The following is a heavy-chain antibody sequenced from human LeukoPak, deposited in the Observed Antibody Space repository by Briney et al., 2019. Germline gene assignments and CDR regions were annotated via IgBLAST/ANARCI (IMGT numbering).Heavy chain of an antibody. J-gene: IGHJ5*02. CDR3: AVAGANEGNWFDP. CDR1: GGSISSGGYY. Sequence: NPSETLSLTCTVSGGSISSGGYYWSWIRQHPGKGLEWIGYIYYSGSTYYNPSLKSRVTISVDTSKNQFSLKLSSVTAADTAVYYCAVAGANEGNWFDPWGQGTLVTVSS. V-gene: IGHV4-31*03. CDR2: IYYSGST. D-gene: IGHD4/OR15-4a*01.